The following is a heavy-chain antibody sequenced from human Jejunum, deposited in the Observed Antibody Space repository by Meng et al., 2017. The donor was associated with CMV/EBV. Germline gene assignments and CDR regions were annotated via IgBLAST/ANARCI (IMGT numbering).Heavy chain of an antibody. CDR1: GFTFSDYY. J-gene: IGHJ4*02. V-gene: IGHV3-11*04. CDR2: ISSSGSTI. D-gene: IGHD6-13*01. CDR3: ARGPQSYSSHFDY. Sequence: CATSGFTFSDYYMSWIRQASGKGLEWVSYISSSGSTIYYADSVKGRFTISRDNAKNSLYLQMNSLRAEDTAVYYCARGPQSYSSHFDYWGQGTLVTVSS.